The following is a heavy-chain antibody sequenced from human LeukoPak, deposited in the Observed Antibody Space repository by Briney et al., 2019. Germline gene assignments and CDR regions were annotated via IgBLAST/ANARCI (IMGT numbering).Heavy chain of an antibody. CDR2: ISHSGSP. CDR3: ARDPVVPATSMQFDWYFDL. D-gene: IGHD2-21*02. V-gene: IGHV4-38-2*02. Sequence: SETLSPTCTVSGGSISSYYWSWIRQPPGKGLEWIGSISHSGSPYYNPSLKSRVTISVHTSKNQFSLKLSSVTATDTAVYYCARDPVVPATSMQFDWYFDLWGRGTLVTVSS. J-gene: IGHJ2*01. CDR1: GGSISSYY.